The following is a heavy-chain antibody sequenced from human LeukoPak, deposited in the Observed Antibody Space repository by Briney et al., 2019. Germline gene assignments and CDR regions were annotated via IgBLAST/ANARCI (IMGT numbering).Heavy chain of an antibody. CDR3: AREASGSIWGDDWGYFDY. Sequence: GGSLRLSCAASGFTFSSYAMHWVRQAPGKGLEWEAVISYDGSNKYYADSVKSRFTISRENSKNTLYLQMNSLRAGDTAVYYCAREASGSIWGDDWGYFDYWGQGTLVTVSS. V-gene: IGHV3-30*04. CDR1: GFTFSSYA. J-gene: IGHJ4*02. D-gene: IGHD7-27*01. CDR2: ISYDGSNK.